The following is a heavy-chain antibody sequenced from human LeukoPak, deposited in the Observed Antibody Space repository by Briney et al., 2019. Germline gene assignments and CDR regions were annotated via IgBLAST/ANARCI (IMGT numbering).Heavy chain of an antibody. Sequence: GGSLRLSCAASGFTFSSYGMHWVRQAPGKGLEWVSYISSSGSTIYYADSVKGRFTISRDNAKNSLYLQMNSLRAEDTAVYYCAKDHRRRKDKLLWFGELSYWGQGTLVTVSS. CDR2: ISSSGSTI. D-gene: IGHD3-10*01. J-gene: IGHJ4*02. CDR3: AKDHRRRKDKLLWFGELSY. V-gene: IGHV3-48*04. CDR1: GFTFSSYG.